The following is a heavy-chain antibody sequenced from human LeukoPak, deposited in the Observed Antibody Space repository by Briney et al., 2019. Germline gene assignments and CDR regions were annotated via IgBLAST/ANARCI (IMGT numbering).Heavy chain of an antibody. CDR2: INHSGST. Sequence: KPSETLSLTCAVYGGSFSGYYWSWIRQPPGKGLEWIGEINHSGSTNYNPSLKSRVTISVDTSKNQFSLKLSSVTAADTAVYYCARGSHGLFDYWGQGTLVTVSS. CDR3: ARGSHGLFDY. CDR1: GGSFSGYY. J-gene: IGHJ4*02. V-gene: IGHV4-34*01.